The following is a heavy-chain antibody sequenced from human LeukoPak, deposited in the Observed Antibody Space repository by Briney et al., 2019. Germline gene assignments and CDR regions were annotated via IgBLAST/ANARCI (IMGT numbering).Heavy chain of an antibody. D-gene: IGHD6-19*01. CDR1: GFTFSSYA. Sequence: PGGSLRLSCSASGFTFSSYAMHWVRQAPGKGLEYDSAISSSGGSTYYADSVKGRFTISRDNSKNTLYLQMSSLRAEDTAVYYCVKVVISGWYLPFDYWGQGTLVTVSS. CDR3: VKVVISGWYLPFDY. J-gene: IGHJ4*02. CDR2: ISSSGGST. V-gene: IGHV3-64D*06.